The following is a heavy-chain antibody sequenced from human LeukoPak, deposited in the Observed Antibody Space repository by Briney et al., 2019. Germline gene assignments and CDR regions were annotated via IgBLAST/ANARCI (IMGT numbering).Heavy chain of an antibody. Sequence: SETLSLTCTVSGGSISSYYWSWIRQPPGKGLEWIGYIYYSGSTNYNPCLKSRVTISVDTSKNQFSLKLSSVTAADTAVYYCARETPAFYRSKVVRDAFDIWGQGTMVTVSS. CDR1: GGSISSYY. J-gene: IGHJ3*02. V-gene: IGHV4-59*01. CDR3: ARETPAFYRSKVVRDAFDI. CDR2: IYYSGST. D-gene: IGHD2-21*01.